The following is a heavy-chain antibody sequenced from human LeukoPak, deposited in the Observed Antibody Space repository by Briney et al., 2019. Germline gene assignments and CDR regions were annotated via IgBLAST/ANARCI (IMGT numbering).Heavy chain of an antibody. D-gene: IGHD6-19*01. CDR3: ARHESSGWNNWFDP. CDR2: IYYSGST. V-gene: IGHV4-39*01. CDR1: GGSISSSSYY. Sequence: SETLSLTCTVSGGSISSSSYYWGWIRQPPGKGLEWIGSIYYSGSTYYNPSLKSRVTISVDTSKNQFSLKLSSVTAADTAVYYCARHESSGWNNWFDPWGQGTLVTVSS. J-gene: IGHJ5*02.